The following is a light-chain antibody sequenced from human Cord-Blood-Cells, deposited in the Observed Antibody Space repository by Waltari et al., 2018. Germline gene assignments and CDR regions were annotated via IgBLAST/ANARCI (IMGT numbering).Light chain of an antibody. V-gene: IGKV3-15*01. CDR1: QSVSSN. CDR3: QQYNNWPLT. Sequence: LVITHSPSTLSVSPWERATLSCRASQSVSSNLAWYQQKPGQAPRLLIYGASTRATGIPARFSGSGSGTEFTLTISSLQSEDFAVYYCQQYNNWPLTFGGGTKVEIK. CDR2: GAS. J-gene: IGKJ4*01.